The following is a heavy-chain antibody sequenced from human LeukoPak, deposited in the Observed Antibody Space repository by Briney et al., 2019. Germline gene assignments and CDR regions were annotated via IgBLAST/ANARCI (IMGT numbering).Heavy chain of an antibody. Sequence: GGSLRLSCATSGFTFSSYAMSWVRQAPGKGLEWVSAISGSGGSTYYADSVMGRFTISRDNSKNTLYLQMNSLRAEDTAVYYCVKSPGYSYGYGGVDYWGQGTLVAVSS. CDR2: ISGSGGST. D-gene: IGHD5-18*01. V-gene: IGHV3-23*01. CDR3: VKSPGYSYGYGGVDY. CDR1: GFTFSSYA. J-gene: IGHJ4*02.